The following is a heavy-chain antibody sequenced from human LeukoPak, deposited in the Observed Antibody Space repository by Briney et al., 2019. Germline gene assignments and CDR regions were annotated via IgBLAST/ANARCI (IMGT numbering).Heavy chain of an antibody. CDR1: GGTFSSYA. V-gene: IGHV1-69*13. D-gene: IGHD3-3*01. CDR3: ARGDFWSGYYKYYYYGMDV. CDR2: IIPIFGTA. Sequence: SVKVSCKASGGTFSSYAISWVRQAPGQGLEWMGGIIPIFGTANYAQKFQGRVTITADESTSTAYMELSSLRSEDTAVYYCARGDFWSGYYKYYYYGMDVWGHGTTVTVSS. J-gene: IGHJ6*02.